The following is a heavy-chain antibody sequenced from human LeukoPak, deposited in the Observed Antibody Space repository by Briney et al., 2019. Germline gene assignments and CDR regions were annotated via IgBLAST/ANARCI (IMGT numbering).Heavy chain of an antibody. CDR2: IYHSGST. D-gene: IGHD5-18*01. CDR3: ARHRGYNYGYDY. J-gene: IGHJ4*02. V-gene: IGHV4-4*02. Sequence: SGTLSLTCAVSGASISSSNWWSGVRQPPGQGLEWIGEIYHSGSTNYNPSLKSRVTISVDESKNQFSLKLSSVTAADTAVYYCARHRGYNYGYDYWGQGTLATVSS. CDR1: GASISSSNW.